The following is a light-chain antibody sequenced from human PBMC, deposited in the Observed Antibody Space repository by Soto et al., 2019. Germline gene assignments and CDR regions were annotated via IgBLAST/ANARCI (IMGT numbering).Light chain of an antibody. V-gene: IGKV3-20*01. CDR3: QQYGSSPT. Sequence: EIVLTQSPGTLSLSPGERATLSCRSSQSVSSNYLAWYQQKPDQAPRLVIYDVSGRATGIPDRFSGSGSGKDFTLTISRLEPEDFAVDYCQQYGSSPTFGQGTKVEIK. CDR1: QSVSSNY. J-gene: IGKJ1*01. CDR2: DVS.